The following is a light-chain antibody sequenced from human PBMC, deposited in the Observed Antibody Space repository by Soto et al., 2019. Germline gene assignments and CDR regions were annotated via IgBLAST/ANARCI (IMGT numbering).Light chain of an antibody. CDR1: QSISGR. V-gene: IGKV1-5*01. Sequence: IQMTQSPSSLSASVGDRVTITCRASQSISGRLAWYQQKPGKAPNLLIYDASSLESGVPSRFSGSGSGTEFTLTISGLQPDDFATYYCQQYETYRTFGQGTKVDI. J-gene: IGKJ1*01. CDR2: DAS. CDR3: QQYETYRT.